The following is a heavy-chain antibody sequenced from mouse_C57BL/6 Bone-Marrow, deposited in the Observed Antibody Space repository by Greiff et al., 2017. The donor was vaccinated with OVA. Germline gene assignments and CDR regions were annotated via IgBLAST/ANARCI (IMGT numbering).Heavy chain of an antibody. J-gene: IGHJ2*01. CDR2: IDPEDGET. Sequence: VQLKESGAELVKPGASVKLSCTASGFNIKDYYMHWVKQRTEQGLEWIGRIDPEDGETKYAPKFQGKATLTADTSSNTAYLQLSSLTSEDTAVYYCARSYYYGSYYFDYWGQGTTLTVSS. V-gene: IGHV14-2*01. CDR1: GFNIKDYY. CDR3: ARSYYYGSYYFDY. D-gene: IGHD1-1*01.